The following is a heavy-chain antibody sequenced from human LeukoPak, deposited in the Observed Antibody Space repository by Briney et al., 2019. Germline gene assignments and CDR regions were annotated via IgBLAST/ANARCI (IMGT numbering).Heavy chain of an antibody. CDR3: AKGRYYYGSSDAFDI. V-gene: IGHV3-23*01. CDR2: ISGSGGST. Sequence: GGSLRLSCAASGFTFSSYALSWVRQAPGKGLEWVSAISGSGGSTYYADSVKGRFTISRDNSKNTLFLQMNSLRAEDTAVYYCAKGRYYYGSSDAFDIWGQGTMVTVSS. J-gene: IGHJ3*02. D-gene: IGHD3-22*01. CDR1: GFTFSSYA.